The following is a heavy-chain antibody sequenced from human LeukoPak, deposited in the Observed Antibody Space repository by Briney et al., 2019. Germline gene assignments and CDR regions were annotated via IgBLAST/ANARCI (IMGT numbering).Heavy chain of an antibody. J-gene: IGHJ4*02. D-gene: IGHD4-17*01. CDR2: IIPIFGTA. CDR1: GGTFSSYA. V-gene: IGHV1-69*13. Sequence: ASVKVSCKASGGTFSSYAISWVRQAPGQGLEWMGGIIPIFGTANYAQKFQGRVTIAADESTSTAYMELSSLRAEDTAVYYCVRDRLHYGEYEKTFDHWGQGTLVTVSS. CDR3: VRDRLHYGEYEKTFDH.